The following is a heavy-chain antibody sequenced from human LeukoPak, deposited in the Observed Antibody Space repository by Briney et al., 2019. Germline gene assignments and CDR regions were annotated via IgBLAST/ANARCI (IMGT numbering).Heavy chain of an antibody. V-gene: IGHV3-11*01. CDR1: GFTFSDYN. J-gene: IGHJ4*02. CDR2: ISTHSTSI. CDR3: AKEGRSLQTY. Sequence: PGGSLRLSCAASGFTFSDYNMNWYRQAPGKRLDWVSYISTHSTSIYYADSVKGRFTISRDNAKNSLYLQMNSLRVEDTAVYYCAKEGRSLQTYWGQGTLVTVSS. D-gene: IGHD5-24*01.